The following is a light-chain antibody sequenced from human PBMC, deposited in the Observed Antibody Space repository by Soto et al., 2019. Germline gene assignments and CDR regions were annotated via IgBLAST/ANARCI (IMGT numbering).Light chain of an antibody. J-gene: IGKJ3*01. CDR1: QNINNW. CDR2: DAS. V-gene: IGKV1-5*01. CDR3: QQYDGN. Sequence: DIQLTQSPSTLSESVGDRVTLTCRASQNINNWLAWYQQKPGKAPKVLIYDASSLVSGVPSRFSGSGSGTEFTLTISSLQPDDFATYYCQQYDGNFGPGTKVDIK.